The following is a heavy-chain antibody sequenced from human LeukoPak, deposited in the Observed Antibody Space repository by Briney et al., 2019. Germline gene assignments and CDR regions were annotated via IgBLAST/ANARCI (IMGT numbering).Heavy chain of an antibody. CDR3: ARGTVGRTYCGGDCYSPIDY. CDR2: MYSSGST. J-gene: IGHJ4*02. Sequence: SQTLSLTCTFSVGSNSSGSYYWLWIRQPAGKGLEWIGRMYSSGSTNYNPSLKSRVTISVDTSKNQFSLKLSSVTAADTAVYYCARGTVGRTYCGGDCYSPIDYWGQGSLVTVSS. CDR1: VGSNSSGSYY. V-gene: IGHV4-61*02. D-gene: IGHD2-21*01.